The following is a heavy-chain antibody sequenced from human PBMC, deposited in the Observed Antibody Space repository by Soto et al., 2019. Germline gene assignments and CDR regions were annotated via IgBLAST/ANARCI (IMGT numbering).Heavy chain of an antibody. J-gene: IGHJ5*02. V-gene: IGHV4-39*01. Sequence: SETLSLTCTVSGGSISSSSYYWGWIRQPPGKGLEWIGSIYYSGSTYYNPSLKSRVTISVDTSKNQFSLKLSSVTAADTAVYYCARLKPVEDTVLMLYASTGNWLDPWGQGTLVTVS. CDR3: ARLKPVEDTVLMLYASTGNWLDP. D-gene: IGHD2-8*01. CDR2: IYYSGST. CDR1: GGSISSSSYY.